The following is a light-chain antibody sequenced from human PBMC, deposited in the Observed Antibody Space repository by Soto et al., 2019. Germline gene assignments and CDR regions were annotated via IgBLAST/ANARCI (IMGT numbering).Light chain of an antibody. CDR2: AAS. V-gene: IGKV1-9*01. CDR1: QSISNH. J-gene: IGKJ1*01. Sequence: DIQMTQSPSSLSASVEDRVIITCRASQSISNHLNWYQQKPGKAPKLLIYAASTLQSGVPSRFSGSGSGTEFTLTISSLQPEDFATYYCQQLNSYPRAFGQGTKVDI. CDR3: QQLNSYPRA.